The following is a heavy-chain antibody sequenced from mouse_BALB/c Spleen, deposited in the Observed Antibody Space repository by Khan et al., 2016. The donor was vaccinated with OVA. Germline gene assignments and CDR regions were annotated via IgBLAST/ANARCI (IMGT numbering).Heavy chain of an antibody. CDR1: GFNIKDTY. CDR2: IDPANGYT. V-gene: IGHV14-3*02. CDR3: ARSTYYDGSY. J-gene: IGHJ3*01. Sequence: VQLQQSGAELVKPGASVKLSCTTSGFNIKDTYIHWVKQRPEQGLVWIGRIDPANGYTKFDPRFRGKAAITTDTSSNTAYLQLSSLTSEDTAVYYCARSTYYDGSYWGQGTLVTVSS. D-gene: IGHD1-1*01.